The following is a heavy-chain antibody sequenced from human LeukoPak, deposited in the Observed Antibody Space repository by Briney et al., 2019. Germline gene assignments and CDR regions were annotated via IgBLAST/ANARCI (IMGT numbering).Heavy chain of an antibody. Sequence: GGPLRLSCAASGFTFSSYAMSWVRQAPGKGLEWVSAISGSGGSTYYADSVKGRFTISRDNSKNTLYLQMNSLRAEDTAVYYCAKAASYDFWSGYPNFDYWGQGTLVTVSS. D-gene: IGHD3-3*01. CDR1: GFTFSSYA. J-gene: IGHJ4*02. CDR2: ISGSGGST. V-gene: IGHV3-23*01. CDR3: AKAASYDFWSGYPNFDY.